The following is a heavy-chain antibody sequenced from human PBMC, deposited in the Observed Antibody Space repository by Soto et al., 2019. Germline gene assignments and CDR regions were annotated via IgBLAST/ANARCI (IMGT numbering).Heavy chain of an antibody. CDR2: VYYTGST. J-gene: IGHJ6*02. CDR3: ARGYGGGELYYYYGMDV. V-gene: IGHV4-59*12. CDR1: CGSISNFY. Sequence: SETLSLTCTFSCGSISNFYWSWIRQPPGKGLERIGYVYYTGSTSYNHSLKRRNTFSEDSSRGQFSLKMSSVTAADTSVYYCARGYGGGELYYYYGMDVWGRGTTVTVSS. D-gene: IGHD2-21*01.